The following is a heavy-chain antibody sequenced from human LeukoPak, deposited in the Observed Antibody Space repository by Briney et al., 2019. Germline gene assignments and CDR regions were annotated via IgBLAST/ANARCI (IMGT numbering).Heavy chain of an antibody. J-gene: IGHJ6*02. CDR2: MNPNSGNT. Sequence: SVKVSCKASGYTFTSYDINWVRQATGQGLEWMGWMNPNSGNTGYAQKFQGRVTMTRNTSISTAYMELSSLRSEDTAVYYCARGAYSSGWYRSGMDVWGQGTTVTVSS. V-gene: IGHV1-8*01. CDR1: GYTFTSYD. D-gene: IGHD6-19*01. CDR3: ARGAYSSGWYRSGMDV.